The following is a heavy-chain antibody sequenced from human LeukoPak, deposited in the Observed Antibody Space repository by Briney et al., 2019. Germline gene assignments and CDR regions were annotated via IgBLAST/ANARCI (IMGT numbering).Heavy chain of an antibody. V-gene: IGHV3-30*01. J-gene: IGHJ4*02. Sequence: GGSLRLSCAASGFTFSSYAMHWVRQAPGKGLEWVAVISYDGSNKYYADSVKGRFTISRDDSKNTLYLQMNSLRAEDTAVYYCARDDTNIVATGDPDYWGQGTLVTASS. CDR2: ISYDGSNK. D-gene: IGHD5-12*01. CDR3: ARDDTNIVATGDPDY. CDR1: GFTFSSYA.